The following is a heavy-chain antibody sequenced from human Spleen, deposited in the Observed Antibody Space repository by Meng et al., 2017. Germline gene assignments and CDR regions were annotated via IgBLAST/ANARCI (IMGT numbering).Heavy chain of an antibody. V-gene: IGHV1-69*05. D-gene: IGHD3-10*01. CDR2: IHPIFDTT. CDR1: GGSFSSYA. CDR3: ARDLSFGSGSYCDY. Sequence: SVKVSCKPSGGSFSSYAITWVRLAPGQGLEYMGGIHPIFDTTNYAQKFQGRVTITTDEFTSTVYMELRGLRSEDTAVYYCARDLSFGSGSYCDYWGQGTLVTVSS. J-gene: IGHJ4*02.